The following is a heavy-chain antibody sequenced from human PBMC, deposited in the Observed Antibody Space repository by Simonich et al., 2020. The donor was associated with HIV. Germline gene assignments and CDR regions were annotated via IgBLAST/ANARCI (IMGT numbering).Heavy chain of an antibody. Sequence: QVQLVQSGAEVKKPGASVKVSCKASGYTFTGYYLHWVRQAPGQGLEWMGWINPKSGDTHYAQKFQGRVTMTRDTSISTVDMELSRLRSDDTAVYYCARDSDTTEIGLGPLKGGFDIWGQGTMVTVSS. V-gene: IGHV1-2*02. CDR3: ARDSDTTEIGLGPLKGGFDI. J-gene: IGHJ3*02. CDR1: GYTFTGYY. CDR2: INPKSGDT. D-gene: IGHD1-26*01.